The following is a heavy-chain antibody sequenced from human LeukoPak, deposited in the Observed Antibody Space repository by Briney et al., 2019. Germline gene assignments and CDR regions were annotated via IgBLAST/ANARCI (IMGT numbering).Heavy chain of an antibody. V-gene: IGHV1-2*02. Sequence: GASVKVSCKASGCTFTGYYMYWVRQAPGQGLEWMGWINPNSGGTNYAQKFQGRVTMTRDTSISTAYMELSRLRSDDTAVYYCARALDSSGYFDYWGQGTLVTVSS. D-gene: IGHD3-22*01. J-gene: IGHJ4*02. CDR3: ARALDSSGYFDY. CDR2: INPNSGGT. CDR1: GCTFTGYY.